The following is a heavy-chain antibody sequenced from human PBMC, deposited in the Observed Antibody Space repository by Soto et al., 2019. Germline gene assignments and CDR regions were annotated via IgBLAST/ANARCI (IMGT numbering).Heavy chain of an antibody. Sequence: SETLSLTCTVSGGSISSYYWSWIRQPAGKGLEWIGRIYTSGSTNYNPSLKSRVTMSVDTSKNQFSLKLSSVTAADTAVYYCASCYYDSSGYCDFDHWGQGTLVTVS. CDR2: IYTSGST. CDR3: ASCYYDSSGYCDFDH. J-gene: IGHJ4*02. V-gene: IGHV4-4*07. CDR1: GGSISSYY. D-gene: IGHD3-22*01.